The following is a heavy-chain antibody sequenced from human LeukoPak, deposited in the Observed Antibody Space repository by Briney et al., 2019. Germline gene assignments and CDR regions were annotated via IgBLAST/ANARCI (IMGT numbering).Heavy chain of an antibody. D-gene: IGHD5-12*01. CDR2: TYYRSKWYN. V-gene: IGHV6-1*01. CDR3: ARATGYAHAFDI. J-gene: IGHJ3*02. Sequence: SQTLSLTCAISGDSVSSDSAAWNWLRQSPSRGLEWLGRTYYRSKWYNDYAVSVKSRITINPDTSKNQFSLQLNSVTPEDTAVYYCARATGYAHAFDIWGQGTMVTVSS. CDR1: GDSVSSDSAA.